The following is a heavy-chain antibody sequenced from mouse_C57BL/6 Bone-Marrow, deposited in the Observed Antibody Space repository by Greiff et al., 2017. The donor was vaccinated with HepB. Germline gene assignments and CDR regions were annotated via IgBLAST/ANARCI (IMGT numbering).Heavy chain of an antibody. D-gene: IGHD1-1*01. CDR3: VKMSATGAMDY. CDR2: IDPSDSYI. J-gene: IGHJ4*01. V-gene: IGHV1-69*01. CDR1: GYTFTSYW. Sequence: QVQLQQPGAELVMPGASVKLSCKASGYTFTSYWMHWVKQRPGQGLEWIGEIDPSDSYINYNQKFKGKSTLTVDKSSSTAYMQLSSLTSEDSAVYYCVKMSATGAMDYWGQGTSVTVSS.